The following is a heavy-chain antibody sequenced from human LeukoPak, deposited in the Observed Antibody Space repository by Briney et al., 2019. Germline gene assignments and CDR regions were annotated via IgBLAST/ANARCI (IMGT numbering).Heavy chain of an antibody. V-gene: IGHV3-20*04. CDR1: GFTFDDYG. CDR2: INWNGGST. Sequence: PGGSLRLSCAASGFTFDDYGMSWVRQAPGKGLEWVSGINWNGGSTGYADSVKGRFTISRDNAKNSLYLQMNSLRAEDTALYYRARGLTTYYYYYYMDVWGKGTTVTVSS. CDR3: ARGLTTYYYYYYMDV. D-gene: IGHD1-14*01. J-gene: IGHJ6*03.